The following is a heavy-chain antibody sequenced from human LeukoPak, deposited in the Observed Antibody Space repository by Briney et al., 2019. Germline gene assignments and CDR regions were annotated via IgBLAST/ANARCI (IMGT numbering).Heavy chain of an antibody. CDR1: GGSISNYY. J-gene: IGHJ4*02. D-gene: IGHD3-10*01. Sequence: SETLSLTCSVSGGSISNYYWSWIRQPAGKGLEWIGHMSTSGSTKYNPSLKSRVTMSVDRSKNQFSLKLSSVTAADTAVYYCASFLVRGAYSDYWGQGTLVTVSS. CDR2: MSTSGST. V-gene: IGHV4-4*07. CDR3: ASFLVRGAYSDY.